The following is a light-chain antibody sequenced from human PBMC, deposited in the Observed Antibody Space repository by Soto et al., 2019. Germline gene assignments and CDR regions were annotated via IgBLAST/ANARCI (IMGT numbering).Light chain of an antibody. CDR1: SSNIGAGYE. J-gene: IGLJ2*01. V-gene: IGLV1-40*01. Sequence: QSVLTQPPSVSGAPGQTVTISCTGSSSNIGAGYEVHWYHQIPGTAPKLLVSANKNRPSGVPDRLSASKSGTSASLTISGLQAEDDADYYCSSFASSSTLVLFGGGTKLTVL. CDR3: SSFASSSTLVL. CDR2: ANK.